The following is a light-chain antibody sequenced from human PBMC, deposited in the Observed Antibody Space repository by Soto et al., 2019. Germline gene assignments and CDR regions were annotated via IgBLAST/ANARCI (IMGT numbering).Light chain of an antibody. CDR1: QIVSNW. V-gene: IGKV1-5*03. J-gene: IGKJ1*01. CDR3: QQYDTYSRT. Sequence: DILMTQAPSALSASVGDRVTITCRASQIVSNWLAWSRQKPGEAPKLLIYERSTLERGVQARFRGSGSGTEFTLTISSLQPDDFATFYCQQYDTYSRTFGQGTKV. CDR2: ERS.